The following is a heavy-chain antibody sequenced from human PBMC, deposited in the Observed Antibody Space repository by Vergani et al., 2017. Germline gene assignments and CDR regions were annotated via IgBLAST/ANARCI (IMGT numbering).Heavy chain of an antibody. V-gene: IGHV3-21*01. CDR1: GFTFSSYA. D-gene: IGHD3-3*01. CDR2: ISSSSSYI. CDR3: ARGDFWSGYWTFDY. J-gene: IGHJ4*02. Sequence: EVQLLESGGGLVQPGGSLRLSCAASGFTFSSYAMSWVRQAPGKGLEWVSSISSSSSYIYYADSVKGRFTISRDNAKNSLYLKMNSLRAEDTAVYYCARGDFWSGYWTFDYWGQGTLVTVSS.